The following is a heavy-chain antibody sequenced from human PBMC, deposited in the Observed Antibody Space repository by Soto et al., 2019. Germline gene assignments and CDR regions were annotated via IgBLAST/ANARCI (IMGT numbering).Heavy chain of an antibody. J-gene: IGHJ3*02. V-gene: IGHV3-23*01. CDR1: GFTFSSYA. CDR3: AKEGVATYYYDSSGYYPGAFDI. CDR2: ISGSGGST. Sequence: EVQLLESGGGLVQPGGSLRLSCAASGFTFSSYAMSWVRQAPGKGLEWVSAISGSGGSTYYADSVKGRFTISRDNSENTLYLQMNSLRAEDTAVYYCAKEGVATYYYDSSGYYPGAFDIWGQGTMVTVSS. D-gene: IGHD3-22*01.